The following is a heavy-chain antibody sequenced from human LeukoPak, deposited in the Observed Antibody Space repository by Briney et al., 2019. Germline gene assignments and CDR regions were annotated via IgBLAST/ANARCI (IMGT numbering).Heavy chain of an antibody. CDR1: VYTFTSYG. CDR3: ARVRIYCGGDCYAFDY. D-gene: IGHD2-21*02. J-gene: IGHJ4*02. Sequence: ASVKVSCMASVYTFTSYGISSVRQAPGQGLEWPGCISAYNGNTNYAQKLQGRVTMTTDTSTSTAYMELRSLRSDDTDVYYCARVRIYCGGDCYAFDYWGQGALVTVSS. V-gene: IGHV1-18*01. CDR2: ISAYNGNT.